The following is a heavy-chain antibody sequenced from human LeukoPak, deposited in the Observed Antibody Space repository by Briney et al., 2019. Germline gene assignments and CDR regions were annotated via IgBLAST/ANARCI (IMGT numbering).Heavy chain of an antibody. CDR3: RVATTNPDY. V-gene: IGHV3-72*01. CDR2: TENKAQSIPT. D-gene: IGHD5-12*01. J-gene: IGHJ4*02. Sequence: GGPLRLSCAASGSPFSDHHMDWVRQAPGKALEWVGHTENKAQSIPTQYAASVQRRFPIPRDGPNNSMSQQMNSLKSEDTAVYYCRVATTNPDYWGQRNLVTVSS. CDR1: GSPFSDHH.